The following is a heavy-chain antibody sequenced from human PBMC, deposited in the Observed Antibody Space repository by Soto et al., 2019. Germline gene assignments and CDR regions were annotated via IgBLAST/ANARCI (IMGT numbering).Heavy chain of an antibody. Sequence: GASVKVSCKASGYTFTCYAMHWVRQAPGQRLEWMGWINAGNGNTKYSQKFQGRVTITRDTSASTAYMELSSLRSEDTVVYYCAGSPGGADIVVVVPRPYGMDVWGQGTTVTVSS. CDR3: AGSPGGADIVVVVPRPYGMDV. V-gene: IGHV1-3*01. CDR1: GYTFTCYA. D-gene: IGHD2-15*01. CDR2: INAGNGNT. J-gene: IGHJ6*02.